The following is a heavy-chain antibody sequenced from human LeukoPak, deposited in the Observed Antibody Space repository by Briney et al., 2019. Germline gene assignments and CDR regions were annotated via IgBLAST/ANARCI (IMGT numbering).Heavy chain of an antibody. CDR2: ISSSSSSI. CDR3: ARWTDTYFDY. CDR1: GFTFSSYN. D-gene: IGHD3-9*01. Sequence: GGSLRLSCVASGFTFSSYNMNWVRQAPGKGLEWLSAISSSSSSIYYADSVKGRFTVSRDNAKSSLYLQMNSLRAEDTAVYYCARWTDTYFDYWGQGTLVTVSS. V-gene: IGHV3-21*01. J-gene: IGHJ4*02.